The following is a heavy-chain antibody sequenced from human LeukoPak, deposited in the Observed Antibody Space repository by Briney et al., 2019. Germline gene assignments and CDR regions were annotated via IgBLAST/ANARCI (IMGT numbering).Heavy chain of an antibody. CDR1: GYPISSGYY. CDR2: IYHSGST. CDR3: ATRRDSGYDNYWYFDL. V-gene: IGHV4-38-2*02. D-gene: IGHD5-12*01. Sequence: ASETLSLTCIVSGYPISSGYYWDWIRQPPGKGLEWIGSIYHSGSTYYNPSLKSRVTISVDTSKNHFSLKLSSVTAADTAVYYCATRRDSGYDNYWYFDLWGRGTLVTVSS. J-gene: IGHJ2*01.